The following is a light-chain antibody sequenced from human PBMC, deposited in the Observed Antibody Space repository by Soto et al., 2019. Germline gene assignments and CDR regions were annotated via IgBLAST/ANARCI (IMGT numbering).Light chain of an antibody. V-gene: IGKV1-39*01. CDR3: QQSYSKPRIT. CDR2: GAF. J-gene: IGKJ5*01. Sequence: IQLTQSPGSLSASVGHKVSIFCRASQSIDSYLNWYQQKAGKAPKLLIYGAFNLHSGVPSRFSGSGAGTHFTLTINTLQPQDFAAYYCQQSYSKPRITFGQGTRLEIK. CDR1: QSIDSY.